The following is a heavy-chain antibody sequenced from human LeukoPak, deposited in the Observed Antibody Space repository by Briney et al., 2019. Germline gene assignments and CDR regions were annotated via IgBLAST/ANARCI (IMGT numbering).Heavy chain of an antibody. D-gene: IGHD6-6*01. V-gene: IGHV3-33*08. CDR3: ARDYSSSWLRFFDY. Sequence: GGSLRLSCEASGFTFSSYGMHWVRQAPGKGLEWVAVMWFDGSNIYYADSVKGRFTISRDNSKNTLYLQMDSLRAEDTAVYYCARDYSSSWLRFFDYWGQGTLVTVSS. CDR2: MWFDGSNI. CDR1: GFTFSSYG. J-gene: IGHJ4*02.